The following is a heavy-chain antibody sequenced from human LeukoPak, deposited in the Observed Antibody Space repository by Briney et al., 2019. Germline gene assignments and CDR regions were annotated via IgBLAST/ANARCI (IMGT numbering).Heavy chain of an antibody. CDR1: GYTLTELS. V-gene: IGHV1-24*01. D-gene: IGHD3-22*01. J-gene: IGHJ4*02. CDR2: FDPEDGET. Sequence: ASVKVSCKVSGYTLTELSMHWVRQAPGKGLEWMGGFDPEDGETIYAQKFQGRVTMTEDTSTDTAYMELSSLRSEDTAVYYCATVPLRYYYDSSGYYFDYWGQGTLVTVSS. CDR3: ATVPLRYYYDSSGYYFDY.